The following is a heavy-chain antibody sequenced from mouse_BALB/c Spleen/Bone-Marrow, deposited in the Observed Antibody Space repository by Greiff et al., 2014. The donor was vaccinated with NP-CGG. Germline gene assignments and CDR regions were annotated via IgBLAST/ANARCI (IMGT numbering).Heavy chain of an antibody. CDR3: SSYAMDY. V-gene: IGHV14-3*02. CDR2: IDPANGNT. CDR1: GFNIKDTY. Sequence: VQLQQPGAELVKPGASVKLSCTASGFNIKDTYMHWVKQRPEQGLEWIGRIDPANGNTKNDPKFQGKATITADTSSNTAYLQLSSLTSEDTAVYYGSSYAMDYWGQGTSVTVSS. J-gene: IGHJ4*01.